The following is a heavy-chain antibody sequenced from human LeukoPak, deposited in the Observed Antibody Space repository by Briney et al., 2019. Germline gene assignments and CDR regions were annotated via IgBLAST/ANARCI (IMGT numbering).Heavy chain of an antibody. J-gene: IGHJ1*01. CDR2: ISSSSSTI. D-gene: IGHD4-11*01. CDR1: GFTFSSYS. CDR3: ATYSTRNAREFQS. Sequence: PGGSLRLSCAASGFTFSSYSMNWVLQAPGKGLEWVSYISSSSSTIYYADSVKGRFTISRDNAKNSLYLQMNSLRVEDTAVYYCATYSTRNAREFQSWGQGTLVTVSS. V-gene: IGHV3-48*04.